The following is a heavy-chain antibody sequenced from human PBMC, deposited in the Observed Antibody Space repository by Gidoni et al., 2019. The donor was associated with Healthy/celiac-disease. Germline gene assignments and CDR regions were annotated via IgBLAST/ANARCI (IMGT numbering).Heavy chain of an antibody. Sequence: EVQLVESGGGLVQPGGSLRLSCAASGFTFSSYWMSWVRQAPGKGLEWVANIKQDGSEKYYVDSVKGRFTISRDNAKNSLYLQMNSLRAEDTAVYYCARDDNYYGSGFYYYGMDVWGQGTTVTVSS. D-gene: IGHD3-10*01. V-gene: IGHV3-7*03. CDR3: ARDDNYYGSGFYYYGMDV. CDR2: IKQDGSEK. CDR1: GFTFSSYW. J-gene: IGHJ6*02.